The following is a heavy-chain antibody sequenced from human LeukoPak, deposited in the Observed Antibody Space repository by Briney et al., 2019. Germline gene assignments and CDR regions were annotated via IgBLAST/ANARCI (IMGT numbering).Heavy chain of an antibody. CDR1: GGSISSYY. Sequence: PLETLSLTCTVSGGSISSYYWSWIRQPPGKGLEWIGYIYYSGSTNYNPSLKSRVTISVDTSKNQFSLKLSSVTAADTAVYYCARHRNDDYVYYYYYMDVWGKGTTVTVSS. CDR3: ARHRNDDYVYYYYYMDV. V-gene: IGHV4-59*08. CDR2: IYYSGST. J-gene: IGHJ6*03. D-gene: IGHD4-17*01.